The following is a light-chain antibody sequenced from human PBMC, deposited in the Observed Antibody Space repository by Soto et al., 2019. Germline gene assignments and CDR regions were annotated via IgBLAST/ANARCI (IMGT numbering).Light chain of an antibody. V-gene: IGKV1-5*03. CDR1: QGISSW. CDR3: QHYNSYSEA. J-gene: IGKJ1*01. Sequence: DIQMTQSPSSVSASVGYRFTITCRASQGISSWLAWYQQKPGKAPQLLIYKASTLKSGVPSRFSRSVSGTEFTLTLSSLHPDDFATYYCQHYNSYSEAFGQVTTVDLK. CDR2: KAS.